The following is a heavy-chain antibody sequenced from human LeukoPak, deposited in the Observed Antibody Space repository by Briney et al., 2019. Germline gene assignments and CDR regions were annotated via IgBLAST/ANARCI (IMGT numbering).Heavy chain of an antibody. V-gene: IGHV1-24*01. CDR1: GYTLTELF. CDR2: FDPEDGET. Sequence: ASVKVSCKVSGYTLTELFMHCVPHARGKGLEWMGGFDPEDGETIYAQKFQGRVTMPEDTSTDTAYMELRSLRSEDTAVYYCASGGRGTDYWGQGTLVTVSS. D-gene: IGHD4-23*01. J-gene: IGHJ4*02. CDR3: ASGGRGTDY.